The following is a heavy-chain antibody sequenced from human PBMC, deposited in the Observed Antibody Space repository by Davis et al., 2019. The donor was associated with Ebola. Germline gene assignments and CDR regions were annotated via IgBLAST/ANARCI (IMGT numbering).Heavy chain of an antibody. CDR1: GGSISSSSYY. J-gene: IGHJ6*03. V-gene: IGHV4-61*05. CDR2: IYYSGST. Sequence: SETLSPTCTVSGGSISSSSYYWGWIRQPPGKGLEWIGYIYYSGSTNYNPSLKSRVTISVDTSKNQFSLKLSSVTAADTAVYYCASSRLQKSMDVWGKGTTVTVSS. D-gene: IGHD4-11*01. CDR3: ASSRLQKSMDV.